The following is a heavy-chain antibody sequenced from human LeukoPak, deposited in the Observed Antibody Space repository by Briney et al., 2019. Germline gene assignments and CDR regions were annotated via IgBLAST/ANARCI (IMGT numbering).Heavy chain of an antibody. CDR1: GYSFTSYW. CDR3: ARHGVLAVAGTSGYGMDV. Sequence: GESLKISCKGSGYSFTSYWIGWVRQMPGKGLEWMGIIYPGDSDTRYSPSFQGQVTISADKFISTAYLQWSSLKASDTAMYYCARHGVLAVAGTSGYGMDVWGQGTTVTVSS. D-gene: IGHD6-19*01. CDR2: IYPGDSDT. V-gene: IGHV5-51*01. J-gene: IGHJ6*02.